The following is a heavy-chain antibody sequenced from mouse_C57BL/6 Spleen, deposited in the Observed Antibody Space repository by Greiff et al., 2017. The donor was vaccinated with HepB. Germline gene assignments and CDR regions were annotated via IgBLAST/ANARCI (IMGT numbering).Heavy chain of an antibody. CDR3: ARRGYYSNYVLAY. V-gene: IGHV1-64*01. D-gene: IGHD2-5*01. CDR2: IHPNSGST. J-gene: IGHJ3*01. Sequence: VQLQQPGAELVKPGASVKLSCKASGYTFTSYWMHWVKQRPGQGLEWIGMIHPNSGSTNYNEKFKSKATLTVDKSSSTAYMQLSSLTSEDSAVYYCARRGYYSNYVLAYWGQGTLVTVSA. CDR1: GYTFTSYW.